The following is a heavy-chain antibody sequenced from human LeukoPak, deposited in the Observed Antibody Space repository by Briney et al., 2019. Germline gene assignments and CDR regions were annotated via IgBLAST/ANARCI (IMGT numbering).Heavy chain of an antibody. V-gene: IGHV1-69*13. CDR1: GGTFSSYA. D-gene: IGHD3-22*01. Sequence: ASVKVSCKASGGTFSSYAISWVRQAPGQGLEWMGGIIPIFGTANYAQKFQGRVTTTADESTSTAYMELSSLRSEDTAVYYCARDTPWPYDSSAPWVRGAFDIWGQGTMVTVSS. CDR3: ARDTPWPYDSSAPWVRGAFDI. CDR2: IIPIFGTA. J-gene: IGHJ3*02.